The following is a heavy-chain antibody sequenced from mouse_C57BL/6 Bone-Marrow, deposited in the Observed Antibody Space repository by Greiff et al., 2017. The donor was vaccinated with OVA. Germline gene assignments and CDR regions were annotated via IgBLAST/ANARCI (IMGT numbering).Heavy chain of an antibody. V-gene: IGHV1-80*01. D-gene: IGHD1-1*01. CDR3: ARVTTVVERGYYFDY. CDR1: GYAFSNYW. Sequence: QVQLKQSGAELVKPGASVKISCKASGYAFSNYWMNWVKQRPGQGLEWIGQIYPGDGDTNYNEKFKGKATLTADKSSSTAYMQLSSLTSEDSAVYYCARVTTVVERGYYFDYWGQGTTLTVSS. CDR2: IYPGDGDT. J-gene: IGHJ2*01.